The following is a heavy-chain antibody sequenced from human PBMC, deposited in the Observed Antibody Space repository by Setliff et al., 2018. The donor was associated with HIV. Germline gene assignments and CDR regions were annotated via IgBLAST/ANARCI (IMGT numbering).Heavy chain of an antibody. D-gene: IGHD1-26*01. CDR2: INPTGGST. CDR1: GYSFTNHY. J-gene: IGHJ4*02. V-gene: IGHV1-46*01. CDR3: ARGPTVGAADY. Sequence: ASVKVSCKPSGYSFTNHYMHWVRQAPGQGLEWMGVINPTGGSTRNTQKFQGSVTMTRDTSITTAYMELSRLISDDTAVYYCARGPTVGAADYWGQGTLVTVSS.